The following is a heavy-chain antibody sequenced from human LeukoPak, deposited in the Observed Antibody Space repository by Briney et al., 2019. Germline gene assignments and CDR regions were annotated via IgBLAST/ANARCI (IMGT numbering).Heavy chain of an antibody. CDR2: IYYNGST. J-gene: IGHJ4*02. D-gene: IGHD5-12*01. Sequence: PPETLSLTCTVSGGSISSYYWSWIRQPPGKGLEWIGYIYYNGSTNYNPSLKSRVTISVDTSKNQFSLKLSSVTAADTAVYYCARISGYAGYWGQGTLVTVSS. CDR3: ARISGYAGY. CDR1: GGSISSYY. V-gene: IGHV4-59*08.